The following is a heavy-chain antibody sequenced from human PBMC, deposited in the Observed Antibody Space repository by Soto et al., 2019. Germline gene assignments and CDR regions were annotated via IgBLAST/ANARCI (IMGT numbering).Heavy chain of an antibody. V-gene: IGHV3-21*06. CDR1: GFTFTRYS. J-gene: IGHJ4*02. Sequence: PGGSLRLSCAASGFTFTRYSMNWVRQAPGKGLEWVSSISSTTHYIYCPDSMRGRVDISRDNAKNAVYLAMNCLRAEDTAVYYFAREYEDFPSIFAYWGRGTLVSVSS. D-gene: IGHD3-3*01. CDR3: AREYEDFPSIFAY. CDR2: ISSTTHYI.